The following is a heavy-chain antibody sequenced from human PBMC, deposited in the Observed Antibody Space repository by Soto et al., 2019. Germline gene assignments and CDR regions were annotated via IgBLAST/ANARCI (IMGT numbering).Heavy chain of an antibody. J-gene: IGHJ4*02. V-gene: IGHV2-5*02. CDR2: IYWDDDK. CDR1: GFSLSTSGVG. D-gene: IGHD3-16*01. Sequence: QITLKESGPTLVKPTQTLTLTCTFSGFSLSTSGVGVGWIRQPPGKALEWLALIYWDDDKRNSPAQKSRLTITKDPSKTQVALKMTHMDPVDTATYYCVHKGGGDRILDYWGQGTLVTVSS. CDR3: VHKGGGDRILDY.